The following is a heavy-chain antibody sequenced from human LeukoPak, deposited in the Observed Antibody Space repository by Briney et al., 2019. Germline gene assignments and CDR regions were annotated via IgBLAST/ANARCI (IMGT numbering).Heavy chain of an antibody. Sequence: GASVKVSCKASGYTFTGYYMHWVRQAPGQGLECMGWINPKTGGTSYAQKFQGRVTMTRDTSISTINMELTRLTSDDTAVYYCARATAENDHWGQGTLVTVSS. CDR3: ARATAENDH. J-gene: IGHJ4*02. CDR2: INPKTGGT. D-gene: IGHD1-14*01. CDR1: GYTFTGYY. V-gene: IGHV1-2*02.